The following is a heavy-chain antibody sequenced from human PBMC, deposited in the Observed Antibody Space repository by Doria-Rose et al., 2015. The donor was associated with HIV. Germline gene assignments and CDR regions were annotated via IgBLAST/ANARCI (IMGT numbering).Heavy chain of an antibody. D-gene: IGHD3-10*01. CDR1: GYSINSGHY. CDR2: IHHSGST. V-gene: IGHV4-38-2*02. J-gene: IGHJ4*02. Sequence: QVQLQESGPGLVKPSETLSLTCSVSGYSINSGHYWGWIRQTAGKGLEWIGSIHHSGSTSNTPSLKSRVTIPLATPKNQISLTLRSVTAADTAVYYCVRDAPRGVTEYEYWGQGTLVSVSS. CDR3: VRDAPRGVTEYEY.